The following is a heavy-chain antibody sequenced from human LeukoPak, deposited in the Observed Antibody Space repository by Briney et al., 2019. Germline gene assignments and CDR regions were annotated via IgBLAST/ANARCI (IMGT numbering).Heavy chain of an antibody. CDR3: AKGVTYYYGSGSYYFDY. D-gene: IGHD3-10*01. CDR1: GFTFSSYA. CDR2: ISGSGGGT. V-gene: IGHV3-23*01. Sequence: GGSLRLSCAASGFTFSSYAMSWVRQAPGKGLEWVSAISGSGGGTYYADSVKGRSTISRDNSKNTLYLQMNSLRAEDTAVYYCAKGVTYYYGSGSYYFDYWGQGTLVTVSS. J-gene: IGHJ4*02.